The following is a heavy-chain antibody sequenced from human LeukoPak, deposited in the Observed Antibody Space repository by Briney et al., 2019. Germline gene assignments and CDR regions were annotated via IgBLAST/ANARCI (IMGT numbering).Heavy chain of an antibody. J-gene: IGHJ4*02. V-gene: IGHV3-66*01. CDR1: GFTFSNYD. CDR3: ARDSHPYYFDY. Sequence: GGALRLSCAAPGFTFSNYDMSWVRQAPGKGLEWVSVIYTDGSTNYADSVKGRFTISRDNSKNTLYLQMNSLRAEDTAVYYCARDSHPYYFDYWGQGTLVTVSS. CDR2: IYTDGST.